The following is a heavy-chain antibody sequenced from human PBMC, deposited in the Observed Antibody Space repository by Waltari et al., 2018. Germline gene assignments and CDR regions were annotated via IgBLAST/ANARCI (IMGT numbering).Heavy chain of an antibody. CDR1: GYSFTTYD. D-gene: IGHD2-2*01. Sequence: QVQLVQSGPEVKKPGASVRGSCRASGYSFTTYDIPGVRLAPGQGLEWMGGMNPISGNTGYAQKFQGRVSMTGDPSINTAYMELSGLTIDDTAVYYCARAVRDQLLSDPWGQGTLVAVSS. CDR2: MNPISGNT. V-gene: IGHV1-8*02. CDR3: ARAVRDQLLSDP. J-gene: IGHJ5*02.